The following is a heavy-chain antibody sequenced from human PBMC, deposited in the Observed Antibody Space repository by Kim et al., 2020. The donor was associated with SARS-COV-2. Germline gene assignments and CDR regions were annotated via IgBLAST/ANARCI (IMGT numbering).Heavy chain of an antibody. J-gene: IGHJ4*02. Sequence: ADSVKGRFTISRDNFKNTLYLQMNSLRDDDTALYYCARREASSGRSDFDYWGQGTLVTVSS. CDR3: ARREASSGRSDFDY. V-gene: IGHV3-53*01. D-gene: IGHD6-19*01.